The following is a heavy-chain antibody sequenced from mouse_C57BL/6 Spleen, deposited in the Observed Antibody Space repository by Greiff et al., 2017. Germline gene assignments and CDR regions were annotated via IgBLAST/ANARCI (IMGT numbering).Heavy chain of an antibody. Sequence: EVKLMESGGGLVKPGGSLKLSCAASGFTFSSYAMSWVRQTPEKRLEWVATISDGGSYTYYPDNVKGRFTISRDNAKNNLYLQMSHLKSEDTAMYYCARRAYDGHYFDYWGQGTTLTVSS. J-gene: IGHJ2*01. CDR2: ISDGGSYT. D-gene: IGHD1-2*01. V-gene: IGHV5-4*03. CDR1: GFTFSSYA. CDR3: ARRAYDGHYFDY.